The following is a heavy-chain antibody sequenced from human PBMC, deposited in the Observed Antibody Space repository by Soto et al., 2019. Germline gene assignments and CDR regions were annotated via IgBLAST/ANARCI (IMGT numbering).Heavy chain of an antibody. CDR2: IKRKSDGGTT. Sequence: EVQLVESGGGLVKPGGSLRLSCAASGFTFSDAWMNWVRQAPGKGLEWVGRIKRKSDGGTTDYAALVKGRCTISRDDSKNTLYLQMNSLKTEDTAVYYCITGYCDDTGGKWGQGTLVTVSS. J-gene: IGHJ4*02. CDR3: ITGYCDDTGGK. CDR1: GFTFSDAW. V-gene: IGHV3-15*07. D-gene: IGHD3-9*01.